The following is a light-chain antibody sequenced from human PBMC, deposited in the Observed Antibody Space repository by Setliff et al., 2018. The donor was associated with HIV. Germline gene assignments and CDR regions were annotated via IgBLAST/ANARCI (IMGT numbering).Light chain of an antibody. CDR2: KNN. CDR1: SSNIENDN. Sequence: QSVLTQPPSASGTPGQRVTISCSGSSSNIENDNVYWYQQLPGTAPKLLIYKNNQRPSGVPDRFSGSKSGSSASLAISGLRSEDEADYYCVGWDASLGGYVFGTGTKATVL. J-gene: IGLJ1*01. V-gene: IGLV1-47*01. CDR3: VGWDASLGGYV.